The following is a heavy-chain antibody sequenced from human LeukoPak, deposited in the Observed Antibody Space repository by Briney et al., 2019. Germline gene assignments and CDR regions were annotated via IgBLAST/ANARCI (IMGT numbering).Heavy chain of an antibody. V-gene: IGHV4-38-2*02. J-gene: IGHJ5*02. CDR1: GYSISSGYY. Sequence: SETLSLTCTVSGYSISSGYYWGWIRQPPGKGLEWIGSIYHSGSTYYNPSLKSRVTISVDTSKNQFSLKLSSVTAADTAVYYCARTWVRGRHPANWFDPWGQGTLVTVSS. CDR2: IYHSGST. D-gene: IGHD3-10*01. CDR3: ARTWVRGRHPANWFDP.